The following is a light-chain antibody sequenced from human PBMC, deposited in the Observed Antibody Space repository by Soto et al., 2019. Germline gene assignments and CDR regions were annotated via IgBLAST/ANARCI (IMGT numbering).Light chain of an antibody. J-gene: IGKJ4*01. Sequence: EIVLTQSPAALSLSPGERATLSCRASQSVGSYLAWYQHIPGQAPRLLIYDASNRATGIPARFSGSGSGTDFTHTISSLEPEDSALYYCQQRYRSPTFGGGTKVGIK. CDR1: QSVGSY. CDR3: QQRYRSPT. V-gene: IGKV3-11*01. CDR2: DAS.